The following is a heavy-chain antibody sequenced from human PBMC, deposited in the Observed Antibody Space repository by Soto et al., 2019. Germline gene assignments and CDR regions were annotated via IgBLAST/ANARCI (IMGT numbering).Heavy chain of an antibody. V-gene: IGHV3-30-3*01. CDR2: ISYDGSNK. Sequence: SGGSLRLSCAASGFTFSSYAMHWVRQAPGKGLEWVAVISYDGSNKYYADSVKGRFTISRDNSKNTLYLQMNSLRAEDTAVYYCARVSYSYGFDDAFDIWGQGTMVTVSS. CDR1: GFTFSSYA. D-gene: IGHD5-18*01. CDR3: ARVSYSYGFDDAFDI. J-gene: IGHJ3*02.